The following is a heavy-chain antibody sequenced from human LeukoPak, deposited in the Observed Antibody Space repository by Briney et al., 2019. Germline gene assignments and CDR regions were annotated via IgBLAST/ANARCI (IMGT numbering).Heavy chain of an antibody. CDR2: SRNRANSYTT. Sequence: PGGSLRLSCAVSGFTFSDYYMDWVRQAPEKGLEWVGRSRNRANSYTTEYAASVKGRFTISRDDSKNSLYLQMNSLRAEDTAVYYCTRENFDYGDYGWGQGTLVTVSS. CDR1: GFTFSDYY. V-gene: IGHV3-72*01. J-gene: IGHJ4*02. CDR3: TRENFDYGDYG. D-gene: IGHD4-17*01.